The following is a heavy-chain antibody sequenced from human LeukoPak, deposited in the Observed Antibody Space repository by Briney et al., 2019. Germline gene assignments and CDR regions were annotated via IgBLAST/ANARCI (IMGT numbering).Heavy chain of an antibody. V-gene: IGHV1-18*01. D-gene: IGHD3-22*01. CDR3: ARDGIVVVSDAFDI. Sequence: VASVKVSCKASGYTFTSYGISWVRQAPGQGLEWMGWISAYNGNTNYAQKLQGRVTMTTDTSTSTVYMELRSLRSDDTAVYYCARDGIVVVSDAFDIWGQGTMVTVSS. CDR1: GYTFTSYG. J-gene: IGHJ3*02. CDR2: ISAYNGNT.